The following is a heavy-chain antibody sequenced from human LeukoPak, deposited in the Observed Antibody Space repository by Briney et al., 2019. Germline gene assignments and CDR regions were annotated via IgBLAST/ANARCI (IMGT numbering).Heavy chain of an antibody. J-gene: IGHJ4*02. D-gene: IGHD6-6*01. Sequence: GGSLRLSCTASGFSFSGHWMHWARQLPGKGLVWVSRISPTGSTTSYADSVRGRFTVSRDNAKNTLYLQVNNLRAEDTAVYYCARGPNSNWSGLDFWGQGTPLTVSS. CDR2: ISPTGSTT. CDR3: ARGPNSNWSGLDF. CDR1: GFSFSGHW. V-gene: IGHV3-74*01.